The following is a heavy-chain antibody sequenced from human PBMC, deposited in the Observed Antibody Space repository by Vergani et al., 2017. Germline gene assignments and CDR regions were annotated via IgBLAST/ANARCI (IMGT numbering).Heavy chain of an antibody. V-gene: IGHV3-66*02. CDR1: GFTFSGNY. CDR3: ARGNYYGSGTYVDP. D-gene: IGHD3-10*01. Sequence: EVQLVESGGGLVKPGGSLRLSCAASGFTFSGNYMTWVRQAPGKGLEWVSHIYSGDETYYADSVKGRVTISRDTSKNTLHLQINNLRVEDTAVYYCARGNYYGSGTYVDPWCQGTLVTVSS. CDR2: IYSGDET. J-gene: IGHJ5*02.